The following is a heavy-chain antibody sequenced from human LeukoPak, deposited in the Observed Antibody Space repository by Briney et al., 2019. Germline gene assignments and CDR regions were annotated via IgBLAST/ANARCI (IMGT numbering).Heavy chain of an antibody. V-gene: IGHV4-59*01. CDR3: ARDPSPLSGSGSFDAFDI. CDR2: IYYSGST. CDR1: GGSISNYY. J-gene: IGHJ3*02. D-gene: IGHD3-10*01. Sequence: PSETLCLTCTVSGGSISNYYWSRIRQPPGKGLEWIEYIYYSGSTNYNPSLKSRVTISVDTSKNQFSLKLSSVTAADTAVYYCARDPSPLSGSGSFDAFDIWGQGTMVTVSS.